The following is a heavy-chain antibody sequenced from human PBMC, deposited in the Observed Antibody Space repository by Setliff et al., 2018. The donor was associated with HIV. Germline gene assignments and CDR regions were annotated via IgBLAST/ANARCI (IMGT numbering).Heavy chain of an antibody. Sequence: TPSETLSLTCAVSGDSISRRCWSWVRQSLEKGLEWIGEVCQRGGINYNPFLWSRASISMDKPRNYFSLEMASMTAADTAVYFCVRNHEWALGTWGQGLLVTVSS. CDR3: VRNHEWALGT. CDR1: GDSISRRC. D-gene: IGHD1-26*01. V-gene: IGHV4-4*02. J-gene: IGHJ5*02. CDR2: VCQRGGI.